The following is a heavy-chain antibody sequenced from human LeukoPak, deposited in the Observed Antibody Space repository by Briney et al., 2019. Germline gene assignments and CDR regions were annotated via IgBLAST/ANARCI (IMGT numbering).Heavy chain of an antibody. CDR2: ISSGGSTI. CDR1: GFTFDDCG. CDR3: ARDSSGWKYYFDY. J-gene: IGHJ4*02. V-gene: IGHV3-48*02. D-gene: IGHD6-19*01. Sequence: GGPLRLSCAASGFTFDDCGMSWVRQAPGKGLEWVSYISSGGSTIYYADSVKGRFTISRDNAKNSLYLQMTSLRDEDTAVYYCARDSSGWKYYFDYWGQGTLVTVSS.